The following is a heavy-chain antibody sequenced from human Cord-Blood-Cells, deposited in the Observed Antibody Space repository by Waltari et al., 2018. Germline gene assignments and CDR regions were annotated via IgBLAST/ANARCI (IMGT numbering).Heavy chain of an antibody. Sequence: QVQLVQSGDEVKKPGSSVKVSCKASGGTFSSYAISWERQAPGQGLEWMGGIIPIFGTANYAQKFQGRVTITADESTSTAYMELSSLRSEDTAVYYCARGDYSNYRDAFDIWGQGTMVTVSS. J-gene: IGHJ3*02. CDR2: IIPIFGTA. D-gene: IGHD4-4*01. CDR1: GGTFSSYA. V-gene: IGHV1-69*12. CDR3: ARGDYSNYRDAFDI.